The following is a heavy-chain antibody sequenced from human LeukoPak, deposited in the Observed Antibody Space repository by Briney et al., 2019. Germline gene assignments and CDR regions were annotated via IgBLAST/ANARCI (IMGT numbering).Heavy chain of an antibody. J-gene: IGHJ4*02. CDR1: GFTFSSYA. D-gene: IGHD3-10*01. V-gene: IGHV3-23*01. Sequence: GGSLRLSCSASGFTFSSYAMSWVRQAPGKGLEWVSAISGSGGSTYYADSVKGRFTISRDNSKNTLYLQMNSLRVEDTAVYYCAKDEDYYGSGSSYFDYWGQGTLVTVSS. CDR3: AKDEDYYGSGSSYFDY. CDR2: ISGSGGST.